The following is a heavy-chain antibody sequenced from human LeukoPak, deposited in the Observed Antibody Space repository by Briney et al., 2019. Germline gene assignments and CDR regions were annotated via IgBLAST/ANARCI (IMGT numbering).Heavy chain of an antibody. CDR3: ARVIYGEALANDY. V-gene: IGHV3-30-3*01. CDR2: ISYDGSNK. J-gene: IGHJ4*02. Sequence: GGSLRLSCAASGFTFSSYAMHWVRQAPGKGPEWVAVISYDGSNKYYADSVKGRFTISRDNSKNTLYLQMNSLRAEDTAVYYCARVIYGEALANDYWGQGTLVTVSS. D-gene: IGHD4-17*01. CDR1: GFTFSSYA.